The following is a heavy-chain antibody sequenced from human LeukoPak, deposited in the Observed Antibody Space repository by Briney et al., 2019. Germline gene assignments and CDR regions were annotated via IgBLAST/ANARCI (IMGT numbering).Heavy chain of an antibody. CDR2: MNPNSGNT. J-gene: IGHJ4*02. CDR3: ARIGDSSDY. Sequence: ASVKVSCKASGGTFSSYAINWVRQATGQGLEWMGWMNPNSGNTGYAQKFQGRVTMTWNTSISTAYMELSSLRSEDTAVYYCARIGDSSDYWGQGTLVTVSS. V-gene: IGHV1-8*02. D-gene: IGHD6-13*01. CDR1: GGTFSSYA.